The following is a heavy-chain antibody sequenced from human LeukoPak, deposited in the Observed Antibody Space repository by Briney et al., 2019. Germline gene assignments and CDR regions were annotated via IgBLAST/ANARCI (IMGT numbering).Heavy chain of an antibody. Sequence: SSVTVSCKASGYTFTSYDINWVRQATGQGLEWMGWMNTNSGNTGYAQKFQGRVTITRNTSISTAYMELSSLKSEDTAVYYCARSPEYQLLAKPDFDYWGQGTLVTVSS. J-gene: IGHJ4*02. D-gene: IGHD2-2*01. CDR2: MNTNSGNT. CDR3: ARSPEYQLLAKPDFDY. V-gene: IGHV1-8*03. CDR1: GYTFTSYD.